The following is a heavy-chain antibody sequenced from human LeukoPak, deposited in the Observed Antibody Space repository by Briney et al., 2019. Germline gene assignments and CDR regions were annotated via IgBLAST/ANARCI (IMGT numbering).Heavy chain of an antibody. J-gene: IGHJ4*02. V-gene: IGHV4-59*08. CDR2: IYYTGTT. CDR3: ARHDNSGTYPLDY. D-gene: IGHD3-10*01. Sequence: PSETLSLTCSVSGGSISTYYWSWIRQPPGKGLEWIAYIYYTGTTNYNPSLTSRVTISVDTPKNQFSLKLNSVTAADTAVYYCARHDNSGTYPLDYWGQGTLVTVSS. CDR1: GGSISTYY.